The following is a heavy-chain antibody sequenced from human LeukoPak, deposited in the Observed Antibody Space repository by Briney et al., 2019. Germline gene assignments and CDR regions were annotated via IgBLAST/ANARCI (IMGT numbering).Heavy chain of an antibody. V-gene: IGHV3-64*01. J-gene: IGHJ4*02. CDR1: GFTFSNYA. Sequence: GGSLRLSCTASGFTFSNYAMHWVRQAPGKGLEYVAAISSNGGSTYYANSVKGRVTISRDNSKNTLHLQMGSLRAEDMAVYYCARLYCSNTSCLFDYWGQGTLVTVSS. D-gene: IGHD2-2*01. CDR2: ISSNGGST. CDR3: ARLYCSNTSCLFDY.